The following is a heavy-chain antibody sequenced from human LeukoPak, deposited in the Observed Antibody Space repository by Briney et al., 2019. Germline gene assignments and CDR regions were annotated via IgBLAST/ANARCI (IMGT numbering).Heavy chain of an antibody. V-gene: IGHV4-34*01. CDR2: INHSGST. D-gene: IGHD2-2*01. J-gene: IGHJ4*02. Sequence: SETLSLTCAVYGGSFSGHYWSWIRQPPGKGLEWIGEINHSGSTNYNPSLKSRVTISVDTSKNQFSLKLSSVTAADTAVYYCARGPPIDCSSTSCYPAVGLRYFDYWGQGTLVTVSS. CDR3: ARGPPIDCSSTSCYPAVGLRYFDY. CDR1: GGSFSGHY.